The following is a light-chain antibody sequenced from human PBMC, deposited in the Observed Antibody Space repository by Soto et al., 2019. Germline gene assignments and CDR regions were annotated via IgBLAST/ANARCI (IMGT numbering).Light chain of an antibody. CDR2: AAS. J-gene: IGKJ2*01. V-gene: IGKV1-39*01. Sequence: DIQMTQSPSSLSASVGDRVTITCRASQTISNYLNWYQQKPGKAPKLLIYAASSLQSGVPSRFSGSGSGTDFTLPISSLQPEDFATYYCQQSYSTPQNTFGQGTKLEIK. CDR1: QTISNY. CDR3: QQSYSTPQNT.